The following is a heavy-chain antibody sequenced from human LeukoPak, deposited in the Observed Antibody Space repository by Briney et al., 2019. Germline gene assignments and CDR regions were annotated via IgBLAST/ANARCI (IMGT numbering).Heavy chain of an antibody. J-gene: IGHJ5*02. D-gene: IGHD3-3*01. Sequence: GGSLRLSCATSGFTISLAWMHWVRQAPGKGLEWVSRIKYDGSYTNYADSVKGRFTISRDNARNTLSLHMISLRAEDTAVYYCARDRGGVVKNWFDPWGQGTLVTVSS. CDR1: GFTISLAW. CDR2: IKYDGSYT. CDR3: ARDRGGVVKNWFDP. V-gene: IGHV3-74*01.